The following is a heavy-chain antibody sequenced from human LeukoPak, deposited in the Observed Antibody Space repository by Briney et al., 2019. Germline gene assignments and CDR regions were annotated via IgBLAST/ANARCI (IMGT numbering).Heavy chain of an antibody. CDR2: IYTSGST. V-gene: IGHV4-61*02. D-gene: IGHD2-15*01. Sequence: PSETLSLTCTVSGGSISSGSYYWSWIRQPAGKGLEWIGRIYTSGSTNYNPSLKSRVTISVDTSKGQFSPKLSSVTAADTAVYYCARDGGTEYFQHWGQGTLVTVSS. J-gene: IGHJ1*01. CDR1: GGSISSGSYY. CDR3: ARDGGTEYFQH.